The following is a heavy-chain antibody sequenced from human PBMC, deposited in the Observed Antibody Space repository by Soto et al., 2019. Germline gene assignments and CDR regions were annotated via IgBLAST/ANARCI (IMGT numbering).Heavy chain of an antibody. CDR3: ARWRSGVVVRGVTTLDGFDP. V-gene: IGHV4-61*01. J-gene: IGHJ5*02. Sequence: QVQLQESGPGLVKPSETLSLTCTVSGGSVSSGSYYWSWIRQPPGKGLEWIGYIYYSGSTNYNPSLKRPVNISVTTSENPFTLQLSSVTAADTAVYYCARWRSGVVVRGVTTLDGFDPWGQGTLVTVSS. CDR1: GGSVSSGSYY. D-gene: IGHD3-10*01. CDR2: IYYSGST.